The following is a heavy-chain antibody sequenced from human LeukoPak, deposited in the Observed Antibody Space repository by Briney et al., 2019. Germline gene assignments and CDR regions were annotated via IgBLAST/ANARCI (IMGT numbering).Heavy chain of an antibody. Sequence: GGSLRLSCAASGFTFSSYWMHWVRQAPGKGLVWVSHIITDGSTIHYAGSVKGRFTISRDNAKNTLYLQMNSLRAEDTAVYYCAKDRLGIAVAGTEDYYYYGMDVWGQGTTVTVSS. CDR3: AKDRLGIAVAGTEDYYYYGMDV. V-gene: IGHV3-74*01. CDR2: IITDGSTI. D-gene: IGHD6-19*01. CDR1: GFTFSSYW. J-gene: IGHJ6*02.